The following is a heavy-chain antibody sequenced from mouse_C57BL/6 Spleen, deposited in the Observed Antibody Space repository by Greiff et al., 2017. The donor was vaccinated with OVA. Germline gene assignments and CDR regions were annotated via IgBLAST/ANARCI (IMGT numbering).Heavy chain of an antibody. CDR1: GFSLTSYG. V-gene: IGHV2-6-1*01. CDR2: IWSDGST. J-gene: IGHJ2*01. D-gene: IGHD4-1*01. Sequence: QVQQQQSGPGLVAPSQSLSITCTVSGFSLTSYGVHWVRQPPGKGLEWLVVIWSDGSTTYNSALKSRLSISKDNSKSQVFLKMNSLQTDDTAMYYCARHSVPGTHFDYWGQGTTLTVSS. CDR3: ARHSVPGTHFDY.